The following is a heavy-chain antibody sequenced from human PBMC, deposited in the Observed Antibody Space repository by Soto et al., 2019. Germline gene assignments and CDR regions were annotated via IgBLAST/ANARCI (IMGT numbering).Heavy chain of an antibody. V-gene: IGHV3-64D*06. CDR3: VKVLDSSGWYYYDY. J-gene: IGHJ4*02. CDR1: GFTFSTSY. CDR2: ISSHGDRI. Sequence: AGGSLRLSCSASGFTFSTSYMHWVRQAPGKGLEYVSAISSHGDRIYYADSVKGRFTITRDNSKSTLFLQMTSLRPADTAMYYCVKVLDSSGWYYYDYWGQGVLVTVS. D-gene: IGHD6-19*01.